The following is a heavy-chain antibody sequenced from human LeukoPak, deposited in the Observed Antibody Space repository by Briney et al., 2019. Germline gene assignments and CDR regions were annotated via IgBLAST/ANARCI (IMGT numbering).Heavy chain of an antibody. J-gene: IGHJ5*02. CDR1: GGSFSGYY. D-gene: IGHD2-2*01. CDR3: ATAPSSPSYCSSTSCFNWFDP. V-gene: IGHV4-34*01. CDR2: INHSGST. Sequence: SETLSLTCAVYGGSFSGYYWSWIRQPPGKGLEWIGEINHSGSTNYNPSLKSRVTISVDTSKIQFSLKLSSVTAADTAVYYCATAPSSPSYCSSTSCFNWFDPWGQGTLVTVSS.